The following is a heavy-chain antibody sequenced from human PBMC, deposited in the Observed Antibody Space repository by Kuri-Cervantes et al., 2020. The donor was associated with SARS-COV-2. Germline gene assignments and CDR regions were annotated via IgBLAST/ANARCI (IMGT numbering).Heavy chain of an antibody. CDR2: INPSGGST. V-gene: IGHV1-46*01. Sequence: ASVQVSCKASGYTFTSNYMHWLRQAPGQGLEWMGIINPSGGSTNYAQKLQGRVTMTTDTSTNTAYMELRSLRSDDTAVYYCAREGEQRWLRSHYYYYGMDVWGQGTTVTVSS. D-gene: IGHD5-18*01. CDR3: AREGEQRWLRSHYYYYGMDV. CDR1: GYTFTSNY. J-gene: IGHJ6*02.